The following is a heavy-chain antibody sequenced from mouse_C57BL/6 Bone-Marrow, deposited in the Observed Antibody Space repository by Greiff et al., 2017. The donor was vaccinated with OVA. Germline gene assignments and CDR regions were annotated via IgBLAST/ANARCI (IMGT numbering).Heavy chain of an antibody. V-gene: IGHV5-6*01. D-gene: IGHD1-1*01. CDR2: ISSGGSYT. Sequence: EVKLMESGGDLVKPGGSLKLSCAASGFTFSSYGMSWVRQTPDKRLEWVATISSGGSYTYYPDSVKGRFTISRDNAKNTLYLQMSSLKSEDTAMYYCARQRGDYYGSSYWYFDVWGTGTTVTVSS. CDR1: GFTFSSYG. CDR3: ARQRGDYYGSSYWYFDV. J-gene: IGHJ1*03.